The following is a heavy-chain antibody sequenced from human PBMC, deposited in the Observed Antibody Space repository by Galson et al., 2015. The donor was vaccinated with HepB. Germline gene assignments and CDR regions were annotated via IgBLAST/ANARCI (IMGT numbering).Heavy chain of an antibody. J-gene: IGHJ6*02. CDR2: INPSGGSA. Sequence: SVKVSCKASGYTFSFNYMHWVRQAPGQGLEWMGIINPSGGSASYAQKFRGRVTMTRDTSTSTVYMELSSLRSEDTAVYYCASGLRLHKFGMDVWGQGTTVTVSS. D-gene: IGHD3-16*01. V-gene: IGHV1-46*01. CDR1: GYTFSFNY. CDR3: ASGLRLHKFGMDV.